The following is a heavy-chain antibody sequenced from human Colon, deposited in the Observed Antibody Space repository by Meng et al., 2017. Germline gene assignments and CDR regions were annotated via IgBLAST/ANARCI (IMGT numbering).Heavy chain of an antibody. CDR2: IFHSGST. Sequence: QVQVQESGPGLVKPSGTLSLPCDVSGGSINSSDWWSWVRQPPGKGLEWIAEIFHSGSTNYKSSLKSRATISVDRSKNQFSLKLNSVTAADTAVYYRAAIFGLGPGYWGQGTLVTVSS. CDR1: GGSINSSDW. D-gene: IGHD3-3*01. V-gene: IGHV4-4*02. CDR3: AAIFGLGPGY. J-gene: IGHJ4*02.